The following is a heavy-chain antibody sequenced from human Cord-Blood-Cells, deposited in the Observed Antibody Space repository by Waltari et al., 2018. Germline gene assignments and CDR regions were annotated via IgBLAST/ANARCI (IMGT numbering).Heavy chain of an antibody. Sequence: EVQLVQSGAEVKKPGESLKISCQGSGYSFTSYWIGRVRQMPGKGLEWMGIIYPGDSDTRYSPSFQGQVTISADKSISTAYLQWSSLKASDTAMYYCASHPYSSYDAFDIWGQGTMVTVSS. J-gene: IGHJ3*02. CDR3: ASHPYSSYDAFDI. CDR2: IYPGDSDT. CDR1: GYSFTSYW. D-gene: IGHD6-6*01. V-gene: IGHV5-51*01.